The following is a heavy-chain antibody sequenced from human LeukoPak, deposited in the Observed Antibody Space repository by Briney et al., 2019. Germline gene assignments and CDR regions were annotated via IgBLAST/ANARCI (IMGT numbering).Heavy chain of an antibody. D-gene: IGHD3-16*01. J-gene: IGHJ4*02. V-gene: IGHV3-23*01. CDR2: ITNSGGTT. CDR3: AKDGVARGSSGDYFDY. Sequence: GVSLRLSCAASGFTFSTYAMSWVRLAPGNGLEWVSTITNSGGTTNYAESVKGRFTISRDNSKNTLYLQMNSLRVEDRAVYYCAKDGVARGSSGDYFDYWGQGTLVTVSS. CDR1: GFTFSTYA.